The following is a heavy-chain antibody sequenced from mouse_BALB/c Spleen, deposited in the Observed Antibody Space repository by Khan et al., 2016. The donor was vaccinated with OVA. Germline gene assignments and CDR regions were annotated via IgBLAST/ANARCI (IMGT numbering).Heavy chain of an antibody. CDR3: TISGYGAFAY. J-gene: IGHJ3*01. CDR1: GYTFTSYY. CDR2: INPSNGGT. V-gene: IGHV1S81*02. Sequence: VQLQESGAELVKPGASVRLSCKASGYTFTSYYLYWVKQRPGHGLEWIGDINPSNGGTNFNENFKTKATLTVDKSSSTAYMQRSSLTSEDSAVYYCTISGYGAFAYWGQGTLVTVSA. D-gene: IGHD1-1*02.